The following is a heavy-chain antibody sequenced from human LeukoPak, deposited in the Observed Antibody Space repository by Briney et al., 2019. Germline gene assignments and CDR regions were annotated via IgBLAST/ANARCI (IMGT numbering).Heavy chain of an antibody. V-gene: IGHV3-23*01. Sequence: TGGSLRLSCAASGFTFNNYVMSWVRQAPGKGLEWVSGIDYSGGATNYADSVQGRFTVSRDNSKNTLYLQMNNLRAEDTAVYYCARDENSGSYYNYWGQGTLVTVSS. CDR3: ARDENSGSYYNY. J-gene: IGHJ4*02. CDR2: IDYSGGAT. CDR1: GFTFNNYV. D-gene: IGHD1-26*01.